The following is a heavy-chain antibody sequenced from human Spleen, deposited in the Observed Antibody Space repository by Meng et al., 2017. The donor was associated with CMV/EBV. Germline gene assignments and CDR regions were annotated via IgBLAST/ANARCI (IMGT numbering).Heavy chain of an antibody. CDR1: GYTFTSYY. J-gene: IGHJ5*02. CDR3: ARDRDGYNPFDP. Sequence: QVQLVESGADVKEPGASVKISCKASGYTFTSYYIHWVRQAPGQGLEWMGMISPTDGSTIYSQNFQGRVTMTRDTSTSTLYLQLSRLRSEDTAVYYCARDRDGYNPFDPWGQGTLVTVSS. V-gene: IGHV1-46*01. D-gene: IGHD5-24*01. CDR2: ISPTDGST.